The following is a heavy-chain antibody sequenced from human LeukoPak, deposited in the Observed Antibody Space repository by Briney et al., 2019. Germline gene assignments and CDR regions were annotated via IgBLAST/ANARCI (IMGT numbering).Heavy chain of an antibody. J-gene: IGHJ4*02. CDR3: TKAQSSSWYYFDY. CDR2: ISGSGGST. D-gene: IGHD6-13*01. Sequence: GGSLRLSCAASGFTFSSYAMSWVRQAPGKGLEWVSAISGSGGSTYYADSVKGRFTISRDNPKNTLYLQMNSLRAEDTAVYYCTKAQSSSWYYFDYWGQGTLVTVSS. CDR1: GFTFSSYA. V-gene: IGHV3-23*01.